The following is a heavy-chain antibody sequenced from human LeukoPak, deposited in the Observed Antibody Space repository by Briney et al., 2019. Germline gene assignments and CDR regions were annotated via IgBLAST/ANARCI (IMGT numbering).Heavy chain of an antibody. CDR3: ARKLFGGGYYYDY. CDR1: GLTFGNYG. J-gene: IGHJ4*02. V-gene: IGHV3-23*01. D-gene: IGHD3-22*01. CDR2: IGGSGATT. Sequence: GGSLRLSCVASGLTFGNYGMNWVRQAPGKGLEWVSAIGGSGATTYYADSVKGRFTISRDNSENMLYLQMNSLRAEDTAIYYCARKLFGGGYYYDYWGQGTLVTVSS.